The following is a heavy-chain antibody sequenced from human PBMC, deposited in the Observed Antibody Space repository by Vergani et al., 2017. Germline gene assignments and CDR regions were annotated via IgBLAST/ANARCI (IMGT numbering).Heavy chain of an antibody. J-gene: IGHJ3*01. CDR2: ISSTSDHI. CDR3: ARDRLYSEAIDL. Sequence: VQLVESGGGVVQPGTSLRLSCVVSGFALNIYSMNWVRQAPGKGLEWVSGISSTSDHIYHADSLKGRFTISRDNAKNSIYLHMNNLRADDTAVYYCARDRLYSEAIDLWGQGKAVTGSS. D-gene: IGHD1-1*01. CDR1: GFALNIYS. V-gene: IGHV3-21*01.